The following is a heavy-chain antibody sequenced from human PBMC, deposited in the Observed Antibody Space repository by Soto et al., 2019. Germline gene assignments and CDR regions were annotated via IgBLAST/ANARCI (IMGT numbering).Heavy chain of an antibody. D-gene: IGHD3-9*01. Sequence: SETLSLTCAVSGGSISSGGYSWSWIRQPPGKGLEWIGYIYHSGSTCYNPSLKSRVTISVDRSKNQFSLKLSSVTAADTAVYYCARGYYDILTGYLGGYFDYWGQGTLGTVSS. CDR1: GGSISSGGYS. CDR2: IYHSGST. J-gene: IGHJ4*02. V-gene: IGHV4-30-2*01. CDR3: ARGYYDILTGYLGGYFDY.